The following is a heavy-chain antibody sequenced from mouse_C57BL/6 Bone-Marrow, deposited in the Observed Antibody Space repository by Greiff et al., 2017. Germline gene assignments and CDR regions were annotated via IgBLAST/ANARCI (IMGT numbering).Heavy chain of an antibody. CDR3: ARGETVVADY. V-gene: IGHV1-22*01. D-gene: IGHD1-1*01. CDR1: GYTFTDYN. Sequence: VQLQPSGPELVKPGASVKMSCKASGYTFTDYNMHWVKQSHGKSLEWIGYINPNNGGTSYNQKFKGKATLTVNKSSSTAYMELRSLTSEDSAVYYCARGETVVADYWGQGTTLTVSS. J-gene: IGHJ2*01. CDR2: INPNNGGT.